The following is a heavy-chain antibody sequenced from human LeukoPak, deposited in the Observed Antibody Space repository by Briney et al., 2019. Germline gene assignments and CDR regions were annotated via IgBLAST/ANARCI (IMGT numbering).Heavy chain of an antibody. CDR3: ARRAWESSGWAFDF. V-gene: IGHV5-51*01. CDR1: GYSFTTYW. Sequence: GESLQISCKGSGYSFTTYWIGWVRQMPGKGLEWMGIIYPGDSDTRYSPSFQGQVTISADKSISTAYLQWSSLKASDSATYYCARRAWESSGWAFDFWGQGTQVTVSS. J-gene: IGHJ4*02. CDR2: IYPGDSDT. D-gene: IGHD6-19*01.